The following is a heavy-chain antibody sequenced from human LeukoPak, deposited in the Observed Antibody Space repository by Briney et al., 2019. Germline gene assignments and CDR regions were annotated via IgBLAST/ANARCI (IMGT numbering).Heavy chain of an antibody. V-gene: IGHV5-51*01. J-gene: IGHJ6*03. Sequence: GESLKISCKGSGYSFTSYWIGWVRQMPGEGLEWMGIIYPGDSDTRYSPSFQGQVTISADKSISTAYLQWSSLKASDTAMYYCARQSLSYYYGSGSSRHYYYYYMDVWGKGTTVTVSS. CDR1: GYSFTSYW. D-gene: IGHD3-10*01. CDR2: IYPGDSDT. CDR3: ARQSLSYYYGSGSSRHYYYYYMDV.